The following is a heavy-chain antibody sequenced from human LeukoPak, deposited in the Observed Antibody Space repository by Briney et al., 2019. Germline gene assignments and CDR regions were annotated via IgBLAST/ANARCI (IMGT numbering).Heavy chain of an antibody. CDR3: AKDMNSGWSLHYSGYYGMDV. V-gene: IGHV3-9*01. Sequence: QPGRSLRLSCAASGFTFDDYAMHWVRQAPGKGLEWVSGISWNSGSIGYADSVKGRFTISRDNAKNSLYLQMNSLRAEDTALYYCAKDMNSGWSLHYSGYYGMDVWGQGTTVTVSS. CDR1: GFTFDDYA. J-gene: IGHJ6*02. D-gene: IGHD6-19*01. CDR2: ISWNSGSI.